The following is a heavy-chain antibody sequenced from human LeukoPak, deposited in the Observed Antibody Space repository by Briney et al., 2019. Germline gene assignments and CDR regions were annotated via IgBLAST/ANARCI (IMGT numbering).Heavy chain of an antibody. Sequence: SETLSLTCTVSGGSISSYYWSWIRQPAGKGLEWIGRIYTSGSTNYNPSLKSRVTISVGKSKNQFSLKLSSVTAADTAVYYCARDNMYYDFWSGYLSRWYYYYYMDVWGKGTTVTVSS. CDR3: ARDNMYYDFWSGYLSRWYYYYYMDV. J-gene: IGHJ6*03. CDR1: GGSISSYY. D-gene: IGHD3-3*01. CDR2: IYTSGST. V-gene: IGHV4-4*07.